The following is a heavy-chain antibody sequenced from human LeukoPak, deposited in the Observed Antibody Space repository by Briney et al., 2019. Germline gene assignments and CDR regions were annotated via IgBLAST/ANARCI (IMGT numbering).Heavy chain of an antibody. CDR3: AREGWYYDFWSGYFDY. Sequence: PGGSLRLSCAASGFTFSSYWMSWVRQAPGKGLEWVANIKQDGSEKYYVDSVKGRFTISRDNAKNSLYLQMNSLRAEDTAVYYCAREGWYYDFWSGYFDYWGQGTLVTVSS. V-gene: IGHV3-7*01. CDR1: GFTFSSYW. CDR2: IKQDGSEK. J-gene: IGHJ4*02. D-gene: IGHD3-3*01.